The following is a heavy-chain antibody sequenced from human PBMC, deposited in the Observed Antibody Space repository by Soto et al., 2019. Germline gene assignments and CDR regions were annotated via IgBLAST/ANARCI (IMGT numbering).Heavy chain of an antibody. CDR1: GFTFSSYA. Sequence: QVQLVESGGGVVQPGRSLRLSCAASGFTFSSYAMHWVRQAPGKGLEWVAVISYDGSNKYYADSVKGRFTISRDNSKNTLYLQMNSLRAEDTAVYYCSYGGNSIFDYWGQGTLVTVSS. V-gene: IGHV3-30-3*01. CDR3: SYGGNSIFDY. D-gene: IGHD2-21*02. CDR2: ISYDGSNK. J-gene: IGHJ4*02.